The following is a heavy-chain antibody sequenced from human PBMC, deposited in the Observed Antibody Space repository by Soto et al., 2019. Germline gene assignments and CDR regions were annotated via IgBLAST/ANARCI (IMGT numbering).Heavy chain of an antibody. D-gene: IGHD6-19*01. V-gene: IGHV3-48*02. CDR1: GFTFSVYS. Sequence: VQLVESGGDLVQRAGSLRLSCVASGFTFSVYSMNWVRQAPGKGLEWFSYITSDTKTIKYADSVKGRFTISRDNAKNSVYLQMNSLRDEDTAVYYCARSVEGHFDYWGQGTVVTVSS. J-gene: IGHJ4*02. CDR2: ITSDTKTI. CDR3: ARSVEGHFDY.